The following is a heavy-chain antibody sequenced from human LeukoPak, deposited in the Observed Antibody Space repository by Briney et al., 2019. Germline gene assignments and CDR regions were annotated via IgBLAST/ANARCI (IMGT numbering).Heavy chain of an antibody. D-gene: IGHD3-10*01. V-gene: IGHV3-23*01. J-gene: IGHJ4*02. CDR2: ISERGGST. CDR3: AKRGVVTRGLLVIGYHQEAYHYDF. CDR1: GITLSNYG. Sequence: PGGSLRLSCAVSGITLSNYGMTWVRQAPGKGLEWVSYISERGGSTTYADSVKGRFTISRDTSLNTLYLQMNNLRAEDTAVYFCAKRGVVTRGLLVIGYHQEAYHYDFWGQGVLVTVSS.